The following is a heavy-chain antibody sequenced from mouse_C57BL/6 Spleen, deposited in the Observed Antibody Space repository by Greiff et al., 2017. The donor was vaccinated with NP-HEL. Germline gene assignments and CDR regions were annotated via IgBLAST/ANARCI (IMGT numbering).Heavy chain of an antibody. Sequence: EVKLMESGPELVKPGASVKISCKASGYSFTDYNMNWVKQSNGKSLEWIGVINPNYGTTSYNQKFKGKATLTLDQSPSTAYMQLNSLTSEDSAVYYCARDYYGSSYGGFAYWGQGTLVTVSA. V-gene: IGHV1-39*01. CDR2: INPNYGTT. D-gene: IGHD1-1*01. J-gene: IGHJ3*01. CDR3: ARDYYGSSYGGFAY. CDR1: GYSFTDYN.